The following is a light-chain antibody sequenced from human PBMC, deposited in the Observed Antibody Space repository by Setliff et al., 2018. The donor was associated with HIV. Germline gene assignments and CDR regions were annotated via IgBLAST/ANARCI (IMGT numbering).Light chain of an antibody. V-gene: IGLV2-14*01. J-gene: IGLJ1*01. CDR1: SSDVGFYNY. CDR3: QSYDDSLSGYV. Sequence: QSALTQPASVSGSPGQSVTISCTGTSSDVGFYNYVSWYQQHPGKAPKLMIYEVSNRPSGVSDRFSGSKSGNTASLTISGLQAEDEADYYCQSYDDSLSGYVFGAGTRSPS. CDR2: EVS.